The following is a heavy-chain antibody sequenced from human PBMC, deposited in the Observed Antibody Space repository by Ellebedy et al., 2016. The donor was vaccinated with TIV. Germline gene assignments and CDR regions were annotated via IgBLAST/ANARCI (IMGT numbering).Heavy chain of an antibody. J-gene: IGHJ3*02. Sequence: SETLSLTXTVSGGSVSSRSYYWSWIRQPPGKGLEWLGYIYYSGSTKYNPSLKSRLTISADTSKKHFSLKLNSVTAADTAVYYCTYGVNSDAFDIWGHGTMVTVSS. CDR3: TYGVNSDAFDI. V-gene: IGHV4-61*03. D-gene: IGHD4-23*01. CDR2: IYYSGST. CDR1: GGSVSSRSYY.